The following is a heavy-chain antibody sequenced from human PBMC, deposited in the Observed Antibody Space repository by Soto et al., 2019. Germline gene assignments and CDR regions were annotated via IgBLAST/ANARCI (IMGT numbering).Heavy chain of an antibody. Sequence: ASVKVSCKASGYTFTSYDINWVRQATGQGLEWMGWMNPNSGNTGHAQKFQGRVTMTRNTSISTAYMELSSLRSEDTAVYYCARGLAFCGGSCYSGILWGQGTLVTVSS. D-gene: IGHD2-15*01. CDR1: GYTFTSYD. CDR2: MNPNSGNT. V-gene: IGHV1-8*01. CDR3: ARGLAFCGGSCYSGIL. J-gene: IGHJ4*02.